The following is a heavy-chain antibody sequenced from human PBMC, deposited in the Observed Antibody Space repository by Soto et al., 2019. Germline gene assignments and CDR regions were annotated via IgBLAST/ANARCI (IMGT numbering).Heavy chain of an antibody. V-gene: IGHV1-18*01. D-gene: IGHD2-15*01. J-gene: IGHJ5*02. Sequence: QVQLVQSGVEVKKPGASVRVSCKASGYTFISYGISWLRQAPGQGPEWMGWISTYNGNTNYAQKVQGRATMPTATPRSAAYMERRSRRSDATAVYSGARDGASDRRPRETRVDPGGQGPLVPFSS. CDR3: ARDGASDRRPRETRVDP. CDR2: ISTYNGNT. CDR1: GYTFISYG.